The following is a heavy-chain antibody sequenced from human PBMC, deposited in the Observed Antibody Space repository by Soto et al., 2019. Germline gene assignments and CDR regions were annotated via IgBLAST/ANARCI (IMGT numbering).Heavy chain of an antibody. J-gene: IGHJ6*03. CDR1: GFTVSSNY. V-gene: IGHV3-53*04. CDR3: ARYYGSGSRQYYYYYMDV. D-gene: IGHD3-10*01. CDR2: IYSGGST. Sequence: GGSLRLSCAASGFTVSSNYMSWVRQAPGKGLEWVSVIYSGGSTYYADSVKGRFTISRHNSKNTLYLQMNSLRAEDTAVYYCARYYGSGSRQYYYYYMDVWGKGTTVTVSS.